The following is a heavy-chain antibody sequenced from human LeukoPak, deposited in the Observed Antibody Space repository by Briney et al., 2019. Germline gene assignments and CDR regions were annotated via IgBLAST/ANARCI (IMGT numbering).Heavy chain of an antibody. CDR1: GVYFSSSGCY. D-gene: IGHD3-9*01. V-gene: IGHV4-39*01. CDR2: IFYAGNT. CDR3: VRRVRYFGQNDY. J-gene: IGHJ4*02. Sequence: SETLSLTCSVSGVYFSSSGCYWGWVRQPPGKGLEWIGSIFYAGNTYYNPSLTSRVTISADTSKNQFSLKLSSVTAADSAVYYCVRRVRYFGQNDYWGQGTLVTVSS.